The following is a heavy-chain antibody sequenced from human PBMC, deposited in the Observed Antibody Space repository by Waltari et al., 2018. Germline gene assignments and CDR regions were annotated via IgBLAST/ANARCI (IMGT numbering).Heavy chain of an antibody. Sequence: QLQLQESGPRLVMPSETLSLTCTVSGGSISSTTYYWAWIRQTPGKGLEWIGYFHYSGNTYYNPSLRSRVTISVDTSKNQFSLNLRSVTAADTAVYYCARRVVTTGGVDYWGQGTLVTVSS. D-gene: IGHD2-21*02. CDR1: GGSISSTTYY. J-gene: IGHJ4*02. V-gene: IGHV4-39*07. CDR3: ARRVVTTGGVDY. CDR2: FHYSGNT.